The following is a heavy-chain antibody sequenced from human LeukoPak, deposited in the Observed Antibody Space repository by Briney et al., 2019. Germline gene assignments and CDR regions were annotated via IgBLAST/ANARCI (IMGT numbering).Heavy chain of an antibody. J-gene: IGHJ4*02. D-gene: IGHD3-9*01. Sequence: GGSLRLSCAASGFTFSSYAMSWVRQSPGKGLEWVSVISGGGGSTYYADSVKGRFTISRDNSKNTLYLQMNSLRADDTAVYYCAKFYDISTGYSDYWGRGTLVTVSS. CDR1: GFTFSSYA. CDR3: AKFYDISTGYSDY. V-gene: IGHV3-23*01. CDR2: ISGGGGST.